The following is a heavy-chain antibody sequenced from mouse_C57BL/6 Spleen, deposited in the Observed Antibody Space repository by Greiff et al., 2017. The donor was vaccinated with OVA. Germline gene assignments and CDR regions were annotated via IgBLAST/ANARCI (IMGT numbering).Heavy chain of an antibody. Sequence: EVKLMESEGGLVQPGSSMKLSCTASGFTFSDYYMAWVRQVPEKGLEWVANINYDGSSTYYLDSLKSRFIISRDNAKNILYLQMSSLKSEDTATYYCARDGIYYDGSSSGGFAYWGQGTLVTVSA. V-gene: IGHV5-16*01. J-gene: IGHJ3*01. D-gene: IGHD1-1*01. CDR3: ARDGIYYDGSSSGGFAY. CDR1: GFTFSDYY. CDR2: INYDGSST.